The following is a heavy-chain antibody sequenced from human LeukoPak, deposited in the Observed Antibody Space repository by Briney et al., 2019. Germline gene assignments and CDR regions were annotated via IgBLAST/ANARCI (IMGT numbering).Heavy chain of an antibody. CDR2: INHSGST. Sequence: SETLSLTCAVYGGSFSGYYWSWIRQPPGKGLEWIGEINHSGSTNYNPSLKGRVTISVDTSKNQFSLKLSSVTAADTAVYYCARDSPENGSLFDYWGQGTLVTVSS. CDR3: ARDSPENGSLFDY. J-gene: IGHJ4*02. V-gene: IGHV4-34*01. CDR1: GGSFSGYY. D-gene: IGHD1-1*01.